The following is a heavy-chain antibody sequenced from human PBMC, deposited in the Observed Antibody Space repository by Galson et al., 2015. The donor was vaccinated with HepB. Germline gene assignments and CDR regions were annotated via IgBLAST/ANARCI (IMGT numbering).Heavy chain of an antibody. CDR2: ISYDGRNK. J-gene: IGHJ4*02. CDR1: GFTFNNYA. Sequence: SLRLSCAASGFTFNNYALHWVRQAPGKGLEWVALISYDGRNKYYADSVKGRFTISRDNSKNTLYLQMNSLRSEDTAVFYCARDGPSYYNDTGGYYVGYWGQGTLVTVSS. V-gene: IGHV3-30*04. D-gene: IGHD3-22*01. CDR3: ARDGPSYYNDTGGYYVGY.